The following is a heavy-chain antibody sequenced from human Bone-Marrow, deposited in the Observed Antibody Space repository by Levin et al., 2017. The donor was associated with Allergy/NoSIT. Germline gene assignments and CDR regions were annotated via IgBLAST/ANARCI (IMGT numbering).Heavy chain of an antibody. D-gene: IGHD3-3*01. V-gene: IGHV4-59*01. CDR3: ARTDYSSGNYYYYYYMDV. Sequence: SQTLSLTCSVSGGSTSAFYWSWIRQPPGRGLEWIGYIYHSGTTKYNPSLKSRVTLSMDTSNNQFSLNLRSVNAAGTAVYYCARTDYSSGNYYYYYYMDVWGKGTTVTVSS. CDR1: GGSTSAFY. J-gene: IGHJ6*03. CDR2: IYHSGTT.